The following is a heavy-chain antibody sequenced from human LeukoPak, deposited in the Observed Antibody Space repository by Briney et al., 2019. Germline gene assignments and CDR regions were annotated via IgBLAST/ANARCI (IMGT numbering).Heavy chain of an antibody. CDR3: ARNHDRSGYYSY. Sequence: GGSLRLSCAAAGFTFSSYAMSWVRQAPGKGLEWVSGISAGGYTTYYADSVKGRFTISRDNSKNTLYLQMNSLRAEDTALYYCARNHDRSGYYSYWGQGTLVTVSS. CDR1: GFTFSSYA. J-gene: IGHJ4*02. D-gene: IGHD3-22*01. CDR2: ISAGGYTT. V-gene: IGHV3-23*01.